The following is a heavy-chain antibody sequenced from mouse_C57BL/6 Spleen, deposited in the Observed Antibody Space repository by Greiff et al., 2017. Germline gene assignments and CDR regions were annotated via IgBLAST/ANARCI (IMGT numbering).Heavy chain of an antibody. CDR1: GYTFTSYW. J-gene: IGHJ4*01. D-gene: IGHD1-1*01. CDR2: IHPNSGST. V-gene: IGHV1-64*01. CDR3: ARDTHPNYGSSYDAMGY. Sequence: QVQLQQPGAELVKPGASVKLSCKASGYTFTSYWMHWVKQRPGQGLEWIGMIHPNSGSTNYNEKFKSKATLTVDKSSSTAYMQLSSLTSEDSAVYYCARDTHPNYGSSYDAMGYWGQGTSVPVSS.